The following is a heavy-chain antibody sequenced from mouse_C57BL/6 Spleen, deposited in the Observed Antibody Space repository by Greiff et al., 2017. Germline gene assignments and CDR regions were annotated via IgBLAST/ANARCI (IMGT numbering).Heavy chain of an antibody. CDR2: INYDGSST. V-gene: IGHV5-16*01. D-gene: IGHD2-3*01. J-gene: IGHJ2*01. CDR1: GFTFSDYY. Sequence: EVQLQESEGGLVQPGSSMKLSCTASGFTFSDYYMAWVRQVPEKGLEWVANINYDGSSTNYLDALKSRFIFSRDNTKNIQYLQMSSLKSEDTATYKGARGMADPSLDYWGQGTTLTVSS. CDR3: ARGMADPSLDY.